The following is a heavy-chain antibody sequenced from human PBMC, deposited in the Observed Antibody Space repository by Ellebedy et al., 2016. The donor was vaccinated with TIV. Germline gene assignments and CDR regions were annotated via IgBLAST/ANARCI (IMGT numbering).Heavy chain of an antibody. V-gene: IGHV4-59*12. CDR2: IYYSGST. D-gene: IGHD2-15*01. CDR1: GGSISSYY. J-gene: IGHJ4*02. Sequence: SETLSLXXTVSGGSISSYYWSWIRQPPGKGLEWIGYIYYSGSTNYNPSLKSRVTISVDTSKNQFSLKLSSVTAADTAVYYCARANCSGGSCYFDYWGQGTLVTVSS. CDR3: ARANCSGGSCYFDY.